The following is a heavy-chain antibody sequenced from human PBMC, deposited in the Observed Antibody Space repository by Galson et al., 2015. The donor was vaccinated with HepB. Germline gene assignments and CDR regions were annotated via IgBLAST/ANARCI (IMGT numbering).Heavy chain of an antibody. CDR1: GLTFNNYA. CDR2: ITGSTGYT. Sequence: SLRLSCAASGLTFNNYAMSWVRQAPGKGLEWVSGITGSTGYTYYADSVKGRFAISRDNSKNTLYLQMNSLRAEDTAVYYCAKGGGGHDYWGQGTLVTVSS. V-gene: IGHV3-23*01. J-gene: IGHJ4*02. D-gene: IGHD2-15*01. CDR3: AKGGGGHDY.